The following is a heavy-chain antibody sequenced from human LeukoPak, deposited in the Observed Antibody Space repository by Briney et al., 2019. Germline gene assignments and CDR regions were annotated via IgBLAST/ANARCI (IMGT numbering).Heavy chain of an antibody. D-gene: IGHD6-19*01. Sequence: PGGSLRLSCAASGFTFSSYAMSWVRQAPGKGLEWVAAISGSGGSTYYADSVKGRFTISRDNSKNTLYLQMNSLRAEDTAVYYCAKDSRYSSGLGSWGQGTLVTVSS. V-gene: IGHV3-23*01. J-gene: IGHJ4*02. CDR1: GFTFSSYA. CDR2: ISGSGGST. CDR3: AKDSRYSSGLGS.